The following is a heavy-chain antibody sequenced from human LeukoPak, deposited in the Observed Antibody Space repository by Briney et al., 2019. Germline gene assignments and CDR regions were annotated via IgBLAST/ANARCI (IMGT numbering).Heavy chain of an antibody. CDR1: GFTFSSYG. CDR3: AKDYGRGTIHY. D-gene: IGHD3-3*01. CDR2: IRYDARDE. J-gene: IGHJ4*02. V-gene: IGHV3-30*02. Sequence: VGSLRLSCAASGFTFSSYGMHWVRQAPGKGLEWVTFIRYDARDEYYVDSVKGRFTISRDNSKNTLYLQMNSLRAEDTAVYFCAKDYGRGTIHYWGQGTLVIVSS.